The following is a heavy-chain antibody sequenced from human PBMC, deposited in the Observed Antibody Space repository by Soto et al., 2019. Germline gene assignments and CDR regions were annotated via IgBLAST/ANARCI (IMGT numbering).Heavy chain of an antibody. CDR2: IHYSGST. D-gene: IGHD4-4*01. CDR3: ARHSYYSNPLRFDP. CDR1: SGSITGYY. V-gene: IGHV4-59*08. J-gene: IGHJ5*02. Sequence: QVQLQESGPGLVQPSETLSLTCTVSSGSITGYYWSWIRQPPGKGPEWIGNIHYSGSTNYNPSLKSRVTISVDTSKNQFSLRLSSVTAAETAVYYCARHSYYSNPLRFDPWGQGTLVTVSS.